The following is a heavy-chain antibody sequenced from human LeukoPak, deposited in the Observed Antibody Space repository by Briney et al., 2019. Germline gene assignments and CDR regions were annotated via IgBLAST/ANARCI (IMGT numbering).Heavy chain of an antibody. V-gene: IGHV3-9*01. CDR2: ISWNSGSI. D-gene: IGHD1-26*01. CDR3: AKDSISGSYIDY. J-gene: IGHJ4*02. Sequence: GRSLRLSCAASGFTFDDYAMHWVRQAPGKGLEWVSGISWNSGSIGYADSVKGRFTISRDNAKNSLYLQMNSLRAEGTALYYCAKDSISGSYIDYWGQGTLVTVSS. CDR1: GFTFDDYA.